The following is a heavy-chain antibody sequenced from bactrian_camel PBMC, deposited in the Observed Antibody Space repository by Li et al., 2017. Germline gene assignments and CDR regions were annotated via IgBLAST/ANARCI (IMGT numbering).Heavy chain of an antibody. CDR3: AAAPKFTEYTGVEYNY. V-gene: IGHV3S44*01. D-gene: IGHD5*01. J-gene: IGHJ4*01. Sequence: QLVESGGGSVRTGGSLRLSCPDSAYYTQRENCMGWFRRTPGKEHEGVAVRGDDGITRYADSVVGRFTISRDNAKDIIYLHMRNLKPEDTAMYYCAAAPKFTEYTGVEYNYWGQGTQVTVS. CDR2: VRGDDGIT. CDR1: AYYTQRENC.